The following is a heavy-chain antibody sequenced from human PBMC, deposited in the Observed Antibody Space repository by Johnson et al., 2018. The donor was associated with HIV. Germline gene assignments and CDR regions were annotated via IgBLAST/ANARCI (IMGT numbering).Heavy chain of an antibody. CDR3: AMPSMVQGGPDAFDI. Sequence: VQLVESGGGLIQPGGSLRLSCAASGFVFETYWMNWVRQAPGKGLEWVDNIRQDGSAKQDVDSMKGRFTISRDNAKNSLYLQMNSLRAEDTAVYYCAMPSMVQGGPDAFDIWGQGTMVTVSS. D-gene: IGHD3-10*01. CDR1: GFVFETYW. J-gene: IGHJ3*02. V-gene: IGHV3-7*03. CDR2: IRQDGSAK.